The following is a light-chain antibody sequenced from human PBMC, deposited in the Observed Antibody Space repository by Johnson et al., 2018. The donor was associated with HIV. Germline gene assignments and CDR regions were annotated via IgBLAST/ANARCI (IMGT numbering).Light chain of an antibody. CDR3: GTWDSSLRPYV. CDR2: ENN. Sequence: QSVLTQPPSVSAAPGQKVTISCSGTTSNIGDNFVSWYQQFPGTAPKLLIFENNKRPSGIPDRFSGSKSGTSATLGITGLQPGDEADYYCGTWDSSLRPYVFGTGTKVTVL. CDR1: TSNIGDNF. J-gene: IGLJ1*01. V-gene: IGLV1-51*02.